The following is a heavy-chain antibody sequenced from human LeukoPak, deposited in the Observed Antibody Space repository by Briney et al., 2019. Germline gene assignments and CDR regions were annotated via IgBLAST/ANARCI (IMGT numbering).Heavy chain of an antibody. V-gene: IGHV1-2*02. CDR1: GYTFTGYY. D-gene: IGHD3-22*01. CDR3: ARETYYYDSSGYYFSGCWFDP. Sequence: ASVKVSCKASGYTFTGYYMHWVRQAPGQGLEWMGWINPNSGGTNYAQKFQGRVTMTRDTSISTAYMELSRLRSDDTAVYYGARETYYYDSSGYYFSGCWFDPWGQGTLVTVSS. J-gene: IGHJ5*02. CDR2: INPNSGGT.